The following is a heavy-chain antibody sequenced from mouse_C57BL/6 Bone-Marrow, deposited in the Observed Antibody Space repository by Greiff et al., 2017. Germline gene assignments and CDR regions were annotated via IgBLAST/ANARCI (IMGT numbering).Heavy chain of an antibody. CDR1: GFNIKDDY. V-gene: IGHV14-4*01. J-gene: IGHJ3*01. CDR3: TVDYYGSSWGFAY. Sequence: VQLKESGAELVRPGASVKLSCTASGFNIKDDYMHWVKQRPEQGLEWIGWIDPENGDTEYASKFQGKATITADTSSNTAYLQLSSLTSEDTAVDYCTVDYYGSSWGFAYWGQGTLVTVSA. CDR2: IDPENGDT. D-gene: IGHD1-1*01.